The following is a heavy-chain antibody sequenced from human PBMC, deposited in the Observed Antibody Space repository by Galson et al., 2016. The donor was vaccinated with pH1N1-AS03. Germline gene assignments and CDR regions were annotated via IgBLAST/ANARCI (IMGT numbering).Heavy chain of an antibody. J-gene: IGHJ6*02. CDR1: GYKFTSYG. V-gene: IGHV1-18*01. D-gene: IGHD2-2*01. CDR2: ISGYNINA. CDR3: ARDGDIVIVPSAIDYFGMDV. Sequence: SVKVSCKASGYKFTSYGVSWVRQAPGQGLEWMGWISGYNINAKYAEKFQGRVTLTQDKSTSTAYMELRSLTSDDTAVYFCARDGDIVIVPSAIDYFGMDVWGQGTTVTVSS.